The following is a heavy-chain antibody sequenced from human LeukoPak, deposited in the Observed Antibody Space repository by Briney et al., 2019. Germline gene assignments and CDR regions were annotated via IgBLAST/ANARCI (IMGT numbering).Heavy chain of an antibody. V-gene: IGHV3-48*03. CDR3: ARDRGYSYY. Sequence: GGSLRPSCAASGFTFSNSEMNWVHQAPGKGLEWVSYISSGGTTIYYADSVKGRFTISRDNAKDSLYLQMNSLRAEDTAVYYCARDRGYSYYWGQGTLVTVSS. CDR2: ISSGGTTI. J-gene: IGHJ4*02. D-gene: IGHD5-18*01. CDR1: GFTFSNSE.